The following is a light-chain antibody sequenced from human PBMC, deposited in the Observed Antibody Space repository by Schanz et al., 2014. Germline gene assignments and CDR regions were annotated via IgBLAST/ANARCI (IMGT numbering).Light chain of an antibody. Sequence: QSALAQPASVSGSPGQSITISCTGTSSDIGTYNYISWYQHHPGKAPKLMIYDVSNRPSGVSSRFSGSKSGNRASLTISVLQAEDEAAYYCSSYTSRNTPVFGGGTKLTV. CDR3: SSYTSRNTPV. CDR2: DVS. V-gene: IGLV2-14*03. CDR1: SSDIGTYNY. J-gene: IGLJ2*01.